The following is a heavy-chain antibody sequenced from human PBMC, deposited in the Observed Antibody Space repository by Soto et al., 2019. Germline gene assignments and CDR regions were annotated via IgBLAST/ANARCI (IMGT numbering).Heavy chain of an antibody. CDR2: IVVGSGNT. Sequence: GASVKVSCKASGFTFTSSAVQWVRQARGQRLEWIGWIVVGSGNTNYAQKFQERVTITRDMSTSTAYMELSSLRSEDTAVYYCVLYGSGSYYEPWGQGTLVTVSS. D-gene: IGHD3-10*01. J-gene: IGHJ5*02. CDR1: GFTFTSSA. V-gene: IGHV1-58*01. CDR3: VLYGSGSYYEP.